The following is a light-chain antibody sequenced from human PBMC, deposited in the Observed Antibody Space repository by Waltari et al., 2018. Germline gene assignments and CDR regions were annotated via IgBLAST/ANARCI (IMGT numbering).Light chain of an antibody. Sequence: SNDVTRPPSVSVSPGQTAIIPCSGIGLADKYLSWYQQKAGQPPVLVVYHDNRRPSGIPGRFSTSVSDNTATLIISGAQPMDEADYYCYSTDSSGDHQVFGGGTKLTVL. CDR1: GLADKY. V-gene: IGLV3-1*01. J-gene: IGLJ2*01. CDR3: YSTDSSGDHQV. CDR2: HDN.